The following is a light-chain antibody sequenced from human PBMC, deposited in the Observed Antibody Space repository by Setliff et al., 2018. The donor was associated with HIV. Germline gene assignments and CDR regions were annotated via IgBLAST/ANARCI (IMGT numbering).Light chain of an antibody. J-gene: IGLJ1*01. CDR3: SSYAITNTLP. CDR1: SGDVGGYSH. V-gene: IGLV2-14*01. CDR2: EVS. Sequence: QSALTQPASVSGSPGQSITISCTGTSGDVGGYSHVSWYQQHPGKAPKLIIYEVSNRPSGVSNRFSGSKSGNTASLTISGLQAEDEADYYCSSYAITNTLPFGTGTKVTVL.